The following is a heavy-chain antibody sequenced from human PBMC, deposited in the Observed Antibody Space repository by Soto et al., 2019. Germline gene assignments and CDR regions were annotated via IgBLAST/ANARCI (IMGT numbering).Heavy chain of an antibody. V-gene: IGHV2-5*02. Sequence: QITLKESGPTLVKPTQTLTLTCTFSGFSLSTSGVGVGWIRQPPGKALEWLALIYWDDDKRYSPSLKSRLTTTKDTSQNQVVLTMTTMDPVDTATYYRANLSIAVATLDYWGQGTLVTVSS. CDR1: GFSLSTSGVG. CDR3: ANLSIAVATLDY. J-gene: IGHJ4*02. CDR2: IYWDDDK. D-gene: IGHD6-19*01.